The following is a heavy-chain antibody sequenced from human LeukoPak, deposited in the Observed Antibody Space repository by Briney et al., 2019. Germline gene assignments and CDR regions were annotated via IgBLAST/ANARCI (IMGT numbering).Heavy chain of an antibody. D-gene: IGHD3-22*01. CDR3: SRARYFYDSSGYSNPLYDY. Sequence: GAPVKVSCKASGYTFTQYYIHRVRQAPGDGVEWMGVIKPRGGSTSYEQNCHGRVTITRNNSIGTAYMELSSLRSEDTAVYYCSRARYFYDSSGYSNPLYDYWGQGTLVAVSS. CDR2: IKPRGGST. CDR1: GYTFTQYY. J-gene: IGHJ4*02. V-gene: IGHV1-46*01.